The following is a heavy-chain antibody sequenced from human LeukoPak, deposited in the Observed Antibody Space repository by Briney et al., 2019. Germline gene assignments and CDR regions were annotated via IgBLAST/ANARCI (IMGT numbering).Heavy chain of an antibody. Sequence: GGSLRLSCAASGFTFSSYGMHWVRQAPGKGLEWVAVVTYDGRNKYYADSVKGRFTISRDNSKNTLYLQMNSLRAEDTAVYYCARPPSSSGWSAFDYWGQGTLVTVSS. CDR1: GFTFSSYG. J-gene: IGHJ4*02. D-gene: IGHD6-19*01. CDR3: ARPPSSSGWSAFDY. CDR2: VTYDGRNK. V-gene: IGHV3-30*03.